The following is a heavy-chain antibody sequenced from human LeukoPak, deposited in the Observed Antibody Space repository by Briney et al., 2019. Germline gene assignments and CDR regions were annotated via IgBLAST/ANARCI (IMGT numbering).Heavy chain of an antibody. CDR2: IYKVGNT. CDR3: ARGLVVGGTGVWAFDI. J-gene: IGHJ3*02. V-gene: IGHV3-66*01. Sequence: GGSLRLSCAASGFTFSSYAMSWVRQAPGKGLEWVSVIYKVGNTFYADFVKGRFTISRDNPKNTLYLQMNSLRAEDTALYYCARGLVVGGTGVWAFDIWGQGTMVTVSS. CDR1: GFTFSSYA. D-gene: IGHD1-26*01.